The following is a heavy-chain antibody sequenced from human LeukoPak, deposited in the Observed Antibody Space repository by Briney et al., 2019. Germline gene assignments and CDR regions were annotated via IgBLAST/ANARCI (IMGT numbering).Heavy chain of an antibody. CDR3: ARVRGEGAYYFDY. V-gene: IGHV4-34*01. CDR1: GGSFSGYY. J-gene: IGHJ4*02. Sequence: SETLSLTCAVYGGSFSGYYWSWIRQPPGKGLEWIGEINHSGSTNYNPSLRSRVTISVDTSKNQFSLKLSSVTAADTAVYYCARVRGEGAYYFDYWGQGTLVTVSS. D-gene: IGHD3-10*01. CDR2: INHSGST.